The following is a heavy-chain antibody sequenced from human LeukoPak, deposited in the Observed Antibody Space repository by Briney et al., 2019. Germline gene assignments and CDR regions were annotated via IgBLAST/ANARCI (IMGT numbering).Heavy chain of an antibody. CDR2: MNPNSGNT. CDR3: ARGSPGLLRYYGMDV. D-gene: IGHD3-16*01. Sequence: ASVKVSFKASGYTFTSYDINWVRQATGQGLEWMGWMNPNSGNTGYAQKFQGRVTMTRNTSISTAYMELSSLRSEDTAVYYCARGSPGLLRYYGMDVWGQGTTVTVSS. V-gene: IGHV1-8*01. J-gene: IGHJ6*02. CDR1: GYTFTSYD.